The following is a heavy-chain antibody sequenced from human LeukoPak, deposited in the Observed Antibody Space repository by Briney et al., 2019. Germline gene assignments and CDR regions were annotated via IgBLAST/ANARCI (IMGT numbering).Heavy chain of an antibody. J-gene: IGHJ3*02. V-gene: IGHV3-23*01. CDR1: GFTFSGYA. CDR3: SRRGGNDGWGAFDM. D-gene: IGHD5-24*01. CDR2: LSHTDHSA. Sequence: GGSLRLSCAASGFTFSGYAMTWVRQAPGKGLEGVSTLSHTDHSAYYADSVRGRFTISGDNSKNTLYLQINSLRAGDTAVYYCSRRGGNDGWGAFDMWGQGTMVIVSS.